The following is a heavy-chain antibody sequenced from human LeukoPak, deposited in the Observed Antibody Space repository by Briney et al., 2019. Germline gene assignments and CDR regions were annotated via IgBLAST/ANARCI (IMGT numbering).Heavy chain of an antibody. CDR3: ARRVATSSPLYYYGMDV. V-gene: IGHV4-59*08. CDR2: VFDSGST. D-gene: IGHD5-12*01. J-gene: IGHJ6*02. Sequence: PSETLCLTCTVSGGSISSYYWTWIRQPPGKGLEWIGYVFDSGSTKYSPSLKSRVTISLDTSKNQFSLKLSYVTAADTAVYYCARRVATSSPLYYYGMDVWGQGTTVTVSS. CDR1: GGSISSYY.